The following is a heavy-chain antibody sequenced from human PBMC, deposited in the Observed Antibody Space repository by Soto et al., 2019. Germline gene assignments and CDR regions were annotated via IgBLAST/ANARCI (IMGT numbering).Heavy chain of an antibody. CDR1: GDTFDFYS. D-gene: IGHD3-10*01. CDR2: VNPIVRMS. V-gene: IGHV1-69*02. Sequence: QVQLVQSGAEVKRPGSSVMVSCKASGDTFDFYSINWVRQAPGRGLEWMGRVNPIVRMSNYAQKFQGRVTMTADRPTSTAYMELSSLRSEATAIYYCATSYGSGYRAFDYWAQGALVTVSS. CDR3: ATSYGSGYRAFDY. J-gene: IGHJ4*02.